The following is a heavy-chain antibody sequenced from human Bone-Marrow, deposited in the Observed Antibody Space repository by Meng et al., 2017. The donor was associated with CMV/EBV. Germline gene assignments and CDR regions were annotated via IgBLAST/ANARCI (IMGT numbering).Heavy chain of an antibody. J-gene: IGHJ5*02. D-gene: IGHD3-9*01. Sequence: GESLKISCAASGFTFSSYSMNWVRQAPGKGLEWVSSISSSSSYIYYADSVKGRFTISRDNAKNSLYLQMNSLRAEDTAVYYCARGALNLALYNWFDPWGQGTLDTSPQ. CDR1: GFTFSSYS. V-gene: IGHV3-21*01. CDR2: ISSSSSYI. CDR3: ARGALNLALYNWFDP.